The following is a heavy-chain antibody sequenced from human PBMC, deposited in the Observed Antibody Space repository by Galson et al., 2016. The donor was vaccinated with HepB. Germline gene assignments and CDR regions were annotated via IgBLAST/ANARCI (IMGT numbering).Heavy chain of an antibody. J-gene: IGHJ4*02. Sequence: ETLSLTCAVYGGSFSGYYWSWVRQPPGKGLEWIGEINHIGNTIYNPSLKSRVTISLDTPKNLFTLQLGSVTAADTAVYYCARDDFWMDSTLGWGQGTLVTVSS. D-gene: IGHD3-3*01. V-gene: IGHV4-34*01. CDR2: INHIGNT. CDR3: ARDDFWMDSTLG. CDR1: GGSFSGYY.